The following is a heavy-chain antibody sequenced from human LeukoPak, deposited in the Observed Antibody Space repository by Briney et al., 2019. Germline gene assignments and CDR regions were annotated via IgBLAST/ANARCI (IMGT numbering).Heavy chain of an antibody. D-gene: IGHD6-13*01. J-gene: IGHJ4*02. V-gene: IGHV4-34*01. Sequence: SETLSLTCAVYGGSFSGYYWSWIRQPPGKGLEWIGEINHSGSTNYNPSLKSRVTISVDTSKNQFSLKPSSVTAADTAVYYCERHAGLAAAGPIDYWGQGTLVTVSS. CDR3: ERHAGLAAAGPIDY. CDR2: INHSGST. CDR1: GGSFSGYY.